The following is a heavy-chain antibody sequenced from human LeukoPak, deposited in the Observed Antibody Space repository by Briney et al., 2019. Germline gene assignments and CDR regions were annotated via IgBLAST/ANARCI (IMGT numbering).Heavy chain of an antibody. CDR1: GFTFSSYW. Sequence: GGSLRLSCAASGFTFSSYWMSWVRQAPGKGLEWVANIKQDGSEKYYVDSVKGRFTISRDNAKNSLYLQMNSLRAEDTAVYYCAREGYSSGWYNWFDTWGQGTLVTVSS. V-gene: IGHV3-7*01. J-gene: IGHJ5*02. CDR2: IKQDGSEK. CDR3: AREGYSSGWYNWFDT. D-gene: IGHD6-19*01.